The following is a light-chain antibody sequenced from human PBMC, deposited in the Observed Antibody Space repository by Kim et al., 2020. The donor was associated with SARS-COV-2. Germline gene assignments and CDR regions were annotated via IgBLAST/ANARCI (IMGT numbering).Light chain of an antibody. CDR3: QQRSNWPIT. CDR1: QSVGSN. V-gene: IGKV3-11*01. J-gene: IGKJ5*01. CDR2: DAS. Sequence: EIVLTQSPATLSLSPGERATLSCKASQSVGSNLAWYHQKPGQSPSLLIYDASNRATGVPARFSGSGSGTDFTLTISSLEPEDFAVYYCQQRSNWPITFGQGTRLEIK.